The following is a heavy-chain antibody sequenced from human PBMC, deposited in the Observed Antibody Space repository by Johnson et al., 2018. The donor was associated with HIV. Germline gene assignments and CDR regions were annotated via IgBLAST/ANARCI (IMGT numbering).Heavy chain of an antibody. D-gene: IGHD3/OR15-3a*01. CDR3: AKGIGHSYRGTHDAFDV. V-gene: IGHV3-13*01. J-gene: IGHJ3*01. Sequence: VQLVESGGGVVQPGRSLRLSCAASGFTFSSYDMHWVRQATGKGLEWVSAIGTAGDTYYPGSVKGRFTISRDDSKNTVDLQMNTLTPDDTAVYYCAKGIGHSYRGTHDAFDVWGQGTMVTVSA. CDR1: GFTFSSYD. CDR2: IGTAGDT.